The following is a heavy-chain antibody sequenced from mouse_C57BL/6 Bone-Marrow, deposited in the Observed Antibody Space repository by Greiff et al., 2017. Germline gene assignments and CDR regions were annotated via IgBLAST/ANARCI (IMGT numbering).Heavy chain of an antibody. Sequence: EVKVEESGGGLVQPGGSLSLSCAASGFTFTDYYMSWVRQPPGKALEWLGFIRNNANGYTTEYSASVKGRFTISRDNSQIILYLQMNALRAEDSATYYGARYGDYDVDYWGQGTTLTVSS. CDR3: ARYGDYDVDY. D-gene: IGHD2-4*01. CDR2: IRNNANGYTT. V-gene: IGHV7-3*01. CDR1: GFTFTDYY. J-gene: IGHJ2*01.